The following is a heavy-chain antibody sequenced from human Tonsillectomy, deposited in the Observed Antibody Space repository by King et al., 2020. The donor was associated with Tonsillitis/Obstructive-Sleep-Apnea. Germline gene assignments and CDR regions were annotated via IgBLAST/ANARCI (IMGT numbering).Heavy chain of an antibody. CDR3: ARRRDVVVPAAIAGWFDP. CDR2: IYPDDSDT. Sequence: VQLVESGAEVKKPGESLKISCKGSGYSFSEYWIAWVRQMPGKGLEWMGIIYPDDSDTRYSPSFQGTVTMSVDKSISTAYLQWSSLKASDTAIYYCARRRDVVVPAAIAGWFDPWDQGTLVTVSS. J-gene: IGHJ5*02. D-gene: IGHD2-2*02. CDR1: GYSFSEYW. V-gene: IGHV5-51*01.